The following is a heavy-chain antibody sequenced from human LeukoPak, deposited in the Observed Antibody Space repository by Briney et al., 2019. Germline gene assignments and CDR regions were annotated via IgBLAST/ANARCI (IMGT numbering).Heavy chain of an antibody. D-gene: IGHD4-17*01. CDR2: ISAYNGNT. J-gene: IGHJ4*02. CDR1: GYTFTSYG. CDR3: ARDIPDYGDYLAGNY. Sequence: ASVKVSCKASGYTFTSYGISWVRQAPGQGLEWMGWISAYNGNTNYAQKLQGRVTMTTDTSTSTAYMELRSLRPDDTAVYYCARDIPDYGDYLAGNYWGQGTLVTVSS. V-gene: IGHV1-18*01.